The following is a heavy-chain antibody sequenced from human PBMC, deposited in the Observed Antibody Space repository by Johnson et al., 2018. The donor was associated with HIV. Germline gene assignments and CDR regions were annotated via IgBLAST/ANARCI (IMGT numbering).Heavy chain of an antibody. J-gene: IGHJ3*02. CDR2: ISWNSGSI. Sequence: VQLVESGGGLVQPGRSLRLSCAASGFTFDDYAMHWVRQAPGKGLEWVSGISWNSGSIGYADSVKGRFTIARDNAKNSLFLQMNSLGAEATAVYYCARDSGGMYSSGWYGLGAFDIWGQGTMVTVSS. CDR3: ARDSGGMYSSGWYGLGAFDI. CDR1: GFTFDDYA. D-gene: IGHD6-19*01. V-gene: IGHV3-9*01.